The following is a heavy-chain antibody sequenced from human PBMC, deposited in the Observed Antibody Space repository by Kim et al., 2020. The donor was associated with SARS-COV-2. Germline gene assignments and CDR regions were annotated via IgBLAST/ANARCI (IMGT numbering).Heavy chain of an antibody. J-gene: IGHJ3*02. Sequence: GGSLRLSCAASGFTFSSYSMNWVRQAPGKGLEWVSSISSSSSYIYYADSVKGRFTISRDNAKNSLYLQMNSLRAEDTAVYYCARDAPGGAQGAFDIWGQGTMVTVSS. D-gene: IGHD1-26*01. CDR2: ISSSSSYI. CDR3: ARDAPGGAQGAFDI. CDR1: GFTFSSYS. V-gene: IGHV3-21*01.